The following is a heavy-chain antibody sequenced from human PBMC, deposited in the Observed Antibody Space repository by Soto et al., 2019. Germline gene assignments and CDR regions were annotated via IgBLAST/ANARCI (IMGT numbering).Heavy chain of an antibody. CDR2: IYSGGST. CDR3: ARVPAANYYGMDV. V-gene: IGHV3-53*01. CDR1: WFTVSSNY. J-gene: IGHJ6*02. Sequence: GSLRLSCAASWFTVSSNYMSWVRQAPGKGLEWVSVIYSGGSTYYADSVKGRFTISRDNSKNTLYLQMNSLRAEDTAVYYCARVPAANYYGMDVWGQGTTVTVSS. D-gene: IGHD2-2*01.